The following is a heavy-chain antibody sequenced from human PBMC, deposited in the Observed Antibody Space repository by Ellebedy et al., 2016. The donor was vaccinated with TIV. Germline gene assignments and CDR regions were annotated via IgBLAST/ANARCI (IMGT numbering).Heavy chain of an antibody. V-gene: IGHV3-73*01. Sequence: PGGSLRLSCAASGFIFSASTIHWVRQASGKGLEWVGQMRSEAKNYATAYQASVKGRFTISRDDSQNTAYLQMNSLKTEDTAVYYCNRKSEIGGSGLGDYWGQGTLVTVSS. CDR2: MRSEAKNYAT. CDR3: NRKSEIGGSGLGDY. CDR1: GFIFSAST. D-gene: IGHD3-10*01. J-gene: IGHJ4*02.